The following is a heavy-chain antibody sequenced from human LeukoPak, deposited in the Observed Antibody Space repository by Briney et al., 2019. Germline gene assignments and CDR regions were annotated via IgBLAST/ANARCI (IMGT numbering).Heavy chain of an antibody. J-gene: IGHJ4*02. Sequence: GESLQISCKGSGYSFTSYWIGWVRQLPGKGLVWMGIIYPGDSDTRYSPSFQGQVTISADKSISTAYLQWSSLKASDTAMYYCASVPDVAGPFDYWGQGTLVTVSS. CDR2: IYPGDSDT. CDR3: ASVPDVAGPFDY. D-gene: IGHD6-19*01. V-gene: IGHV5-51*01. CDR1: GYSFTSYW.